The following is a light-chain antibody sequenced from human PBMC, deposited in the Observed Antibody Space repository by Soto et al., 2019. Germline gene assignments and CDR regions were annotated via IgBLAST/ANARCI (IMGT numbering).Light chain of an antibody. Sequence: DIVMTQSPDSLAVSLGERATINCKSSQSLLYSSNNENYLAWYQHKPGQPPNLLIYWASTRKSGVPDRLSGSGSGTDFTLTISSLQAEDVAVYFCQQFFSAPHTFGQGTKLEIK. J-gene: IGKJ2*01. CDR3: QQFFSAPHT. CDR1: QSLLYSSNNENY. V-gene: IGKV4-1*01. CDR2: WAS.